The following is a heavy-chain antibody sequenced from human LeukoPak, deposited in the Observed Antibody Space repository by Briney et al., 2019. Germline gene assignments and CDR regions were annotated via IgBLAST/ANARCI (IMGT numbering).Heavy chain of an antibody. D-gene: IGHD5-12*01. Sequence: GESLTLSCGASGYTLSDYYMSWIRQAPGEGLGWVSYISSSNSYTTYADSVRGRLTIPRDDAKNSLYLQMNSLRAEDTAVYDCARGHNIVATKPYFDYWGQGTLVTVSS. CDR3: ARGHNIVATKPYFDY. V-gene: IGHV3-11*05. CDR2: ISSSNSYT. J-gene: IGHJ4*02. CDR1: GYTLSDYY.